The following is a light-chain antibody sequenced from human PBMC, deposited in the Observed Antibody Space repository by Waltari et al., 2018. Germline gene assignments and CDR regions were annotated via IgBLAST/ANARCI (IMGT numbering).Light chain of an antibody. CDR2: TAS. CDR1: QSVNTY. CDR3: QHHVRLPAT. V-gene: IGKV3-20*01. J-gene: IGKJ1*01. Sequence: EIVLTQSPGTLSFSPGERATLSCRASQSVNTYLAWYQQKPGQAPRLLLYTASTRAAGRPDRFSGSGSGTDFSLTSSRLEDEDFAVYYCQHHVRLPATFGQGTKVEIK.